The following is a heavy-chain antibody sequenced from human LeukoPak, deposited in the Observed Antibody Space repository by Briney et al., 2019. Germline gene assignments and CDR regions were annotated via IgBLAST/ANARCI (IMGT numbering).Heavy chain of an antibody. D-gene: IGHD3-10*01. CDR1: GGSISSGGYY. J-gene: IGHJ6*02. CDR2: IYYSGST. V-gene: IGHV4-31*03. Sequence: SETLSLTCTVSGGSISSGGYYWSWIRQHPGKGLEWIGYIYYSGSTYYNPSLKSRVTISVDTSKNQFSLKLSSVTAADTAVYYCARSMVRGSKRKNYYGMDVWGQGTTVTVSS. CDR3: ARSMVRGSKRKNYYGMDV.